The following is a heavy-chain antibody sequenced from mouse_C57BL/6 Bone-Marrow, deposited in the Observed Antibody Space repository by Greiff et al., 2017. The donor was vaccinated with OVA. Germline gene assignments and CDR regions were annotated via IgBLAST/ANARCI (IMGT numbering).Heavy chain of an antibody. CDR2: IDPENGDT. Sequence: EVKLVESGAELVRPGASVKLSCTASGFNIKDDYMHWVKQRPEQGLEWIGWIDPENGDTEYASKFQGKATITADTSSNTAYLQLSSLTSEDTAVYYCTTGGNYAMDYWGQGTSVTVSS. CDR1: GFNIKDDY. CDR3: TTGGNYAMDY. J-gene: IGHJ4*01. D-gene: IGHD1-1*02. V-gene: IGHV14-4*01.